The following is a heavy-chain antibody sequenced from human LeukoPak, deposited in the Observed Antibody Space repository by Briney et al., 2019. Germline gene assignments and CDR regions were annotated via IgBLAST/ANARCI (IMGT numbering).Heavy chain of an antibody. CDR3: ARAEQLVIS. D-gene: IGHD6-13*01. Sequence: SETLSLTCAVYGGSFSGYYWSWIRQPPGKGLEWTGEINHSGSTNYNPSLKSRVTISVDTSKNQFSLKLSSVTAADTAVYYCARAEQLVISWGQGTLVTVSS. V-gene: IGHV4-34*01. CDR2: INHSGST. CDR1: GGSFSGYY. J-gene: IGHJ5*02.